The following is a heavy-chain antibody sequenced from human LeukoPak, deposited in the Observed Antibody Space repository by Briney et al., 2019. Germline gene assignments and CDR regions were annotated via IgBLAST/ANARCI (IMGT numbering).Heavy chain of an antibody. Sequence: PGGSLRLSCAASGFSVSSDYMTWVRQAPGKGLEWVSVIYSGGSTYYADSVKGRFTISRANSKNTLYLQMNSVRVEDTAVYFCARYRTALNYWGEGTLVTASS. CDR3: ARYRTALNY. D-gene: IGHD5-18*01. V-gene: IGHV3-53*01. CDR2: IYSGGST. CDR1: GFSVSSDY. J-gene: IGHJ4*02.